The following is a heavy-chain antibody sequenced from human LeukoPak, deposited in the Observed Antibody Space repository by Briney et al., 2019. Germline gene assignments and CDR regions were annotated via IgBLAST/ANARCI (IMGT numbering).Heavy chain of an antibody. J-gene: IGHJ4*02. Sequence: GGSLRLSCTASGFTFSSYGMHWVRQAPGKGLEWVAVISYDGSNKYYADSVKGRFTISRDNSKNTLYLQMNSLRAEDTAVYYCAKGYQQLVPHWGQGTLVTVSS. CDR3: AKGYQQLVPH. V-gene: IGHV3-30*18. D-gene: IGHD6-13*01. CDR1: GFTFSSYG. CDR2: ISYDGSNK.